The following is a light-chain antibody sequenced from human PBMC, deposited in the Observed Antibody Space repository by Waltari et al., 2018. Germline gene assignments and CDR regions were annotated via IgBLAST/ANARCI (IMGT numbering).Light chain of an antibody. J-gene: IGLJ3*02. Sequence: SYELTQPPSVSVSPGQTASIPCSGDKLGDKYASWYQQKPGQSPVLVIYQDTKRPSGIPGRFSGSNAVNTATLTISGTQGMDEADYYCLAWDSSTAWVFGGGTKLTVL. V-gene: IGLV3-1*01. CDR1: KLGDKY. CDR2: QDT. CDR3: LAWDSSTAWV.